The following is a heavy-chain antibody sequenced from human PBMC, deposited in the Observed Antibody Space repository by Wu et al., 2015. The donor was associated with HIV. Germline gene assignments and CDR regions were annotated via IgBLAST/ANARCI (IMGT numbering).Heavy chain of an antibody. J-gene: IGHJ4*02. D-gene: IGHD3-16*01. CDR3: ARGDPITFYQ. CDR2: ILPIYGTT. CDR1: GDTFSNYA. V-gene: IGHV1-69*12. Sequence: QVHLVQSGAEVKKPGSSVKVSCKASGDTFSNYAINWVRQAPGQGLEWMGDILPIYGTTHYAQKFQGRVTISADESTTTAYIEVRRLRSDDTAVYYCARGDPITFYQWGQGTLVTVSS.